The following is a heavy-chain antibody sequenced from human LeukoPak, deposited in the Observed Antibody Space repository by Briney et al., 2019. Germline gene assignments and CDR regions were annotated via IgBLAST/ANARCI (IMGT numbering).Heavy chain of an antibody. CDR1: GGSISSYY. V-gene: IGHV4-59*01. CDR3: ARGIKAWGTRGSYFDY. CDR2: IYYSGST. J-gene: IGHJ4*02. D-gene: IGHD3-16*01. Sequence: PSETLSLTCTVSGGSISSYYWSWIRQPPGKGLEWIGYIYYSGSTNYNPSLKSRVTISVDTSKNQFSLELSSVTAADTAVYYCARGIKAWGTRGSYFDYWGQGTLVTVSS.